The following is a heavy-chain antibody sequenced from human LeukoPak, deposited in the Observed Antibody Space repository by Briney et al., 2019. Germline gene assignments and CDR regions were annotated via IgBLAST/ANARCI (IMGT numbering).Heavy chain of an antibody. V-gene: IGHV1-18*01. D-gene: IGHD2-21*02. CDR2: ISAYNGNT. CDR1: GYTFTSYG. J-gene: IGHJ4*02. CDR3: ARDWGGLYSKYCGGDCYSFDY. Sequence: GASVKVSCNASGYTFTSYGISWVRQAPGQGLEWMGWISAYNGNTNYAQKLQGRVTMTTDTSTSTAYMELRSLRSDDTAVYYCARDWGGLYSKYCGGDCYSFDYWGQGTLVTVSS.